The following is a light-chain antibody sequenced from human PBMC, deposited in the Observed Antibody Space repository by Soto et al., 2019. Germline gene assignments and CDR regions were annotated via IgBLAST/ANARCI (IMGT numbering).Light chain of an antibody. V-gene: IGLV2-11*01. CDR1: NSDVGTYNY. J-gene: IGLJ3*02. CDR3: ASWDDNLNGGV. Sequence: QSALTQPRSVSGSPGQSVTISCTGTNSDVGTYNYVSWYQQLPGTAPKLLIYTDYQRPSGVPDRFSGSKSGTSASLAINGLHSEDEADYYCASWDDNLNGGVFGGGTKLTVL. CDR2: TDY.